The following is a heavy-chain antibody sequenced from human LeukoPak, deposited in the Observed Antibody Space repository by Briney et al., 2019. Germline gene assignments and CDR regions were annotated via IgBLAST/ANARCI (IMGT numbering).Heavy chain of an antibody. J-gene: IGHJ4*02. CDR3: ARVTYGDFHFDF. CDR2: ISSDGSNR. V-gene: IGHV3-30*03. Sequence: GGSLRLSCAASGFTFSNYGMHWVRQASGKGPEWVAVISSDGSNRFYAVSVQGRFTISRDNSKNTLILQMDSLTPEDTAVYYCARVTYGDFHFDFWGQGTLVTVSS. CDR1: GFTFSNYG. D-gene: IGHD4-17*01.